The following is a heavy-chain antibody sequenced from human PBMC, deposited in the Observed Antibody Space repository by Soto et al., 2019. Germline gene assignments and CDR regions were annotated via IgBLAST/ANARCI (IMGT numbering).Heavy chain of an antibody. CDR3: ARDLPYDYGGNSDHDAFDI. CDR2: IWYDGSNK. CDR1: GFTFSSYG. V-gene: IGHV3-33*01. D-gene: IGHD4-17*01. Sequence: GGSLRLSCAASGFTFSSYGMHWVRQAPGKGLEWVAVIWYDGSNKYYADSVKGRFTISRDNSKNTLYLQMNSLRAEDTAVYYCARDLPYDYGGNSDHDAFDIWGQGTMVTVSS. J-gene: IGHJ3*02.